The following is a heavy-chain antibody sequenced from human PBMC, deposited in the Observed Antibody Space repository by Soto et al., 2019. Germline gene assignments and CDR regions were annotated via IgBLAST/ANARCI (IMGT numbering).Heavy chain of an antibody. CDR1: GYIFTDHC. CDR2: ICPGYSNI. CDR3: ARRHYCRGDCTINPDYYYGVDV. D-gene: IGHD2-21*02. J-gene: IGHJ6*02. V-gene: IGHV5-51*01. Sequence: EVQVVQSGAEVKEPGESLKISCKGSGYIFTDHCIVWVRQMAGKGLEWVGIICPGYSNIIYSPSVKGQVTSSADMSIRTAYLQGSSLKASDTAIYYCARRHYCRGDCTINPDYYYGVDVWGQGTTVTVSS.